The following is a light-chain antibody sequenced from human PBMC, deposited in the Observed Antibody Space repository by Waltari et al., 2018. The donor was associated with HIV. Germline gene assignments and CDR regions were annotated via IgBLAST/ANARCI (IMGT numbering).Light chain of an antibody. CDR3: QQFGNSRFV. CDR2: DAS. CDR1: QSVSTSH. J-gene: IGKJ3*01. Sequence: EIVLTQSPGTLSLAPGERATLSCRASQSVSTSHFAWYQQKPGQAPRLLIYDASNRTTGVPDRFIGSLSGSDFTLTITRLEREDSAVYYCQQFGNSRFVFGPVTKVDIQ. V-gene: IGKV3-20*01.